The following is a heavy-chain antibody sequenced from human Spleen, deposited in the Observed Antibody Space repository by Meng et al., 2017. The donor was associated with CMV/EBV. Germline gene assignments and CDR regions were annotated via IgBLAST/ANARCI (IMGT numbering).Heavy chain of an antibody. CDR2: IYYSGST. Sequence: SETLSLTCTVSGGSISSSSYYWGWIRQPPGKGLEWIGSIYYSGSTYYNPSLKSRVTISVDTSKNQFSLKLSSVTAADTAVYYCARRYLKYQLRGFDPWGQGTLVTVSS. D-gene: IGHD2-2*01. CDR3: ARRYLKYQLRGFDP. J-gene: IGHJ5*02. CDR1: GGSISSSSYY. V-gene: IGHV4-39*01.